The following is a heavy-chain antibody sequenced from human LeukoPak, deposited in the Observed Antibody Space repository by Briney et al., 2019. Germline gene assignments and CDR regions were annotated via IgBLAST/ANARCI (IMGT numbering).Heavy chain of an antibody. D-gene: IGHD6-13*01. CDR3: ARITGGGLAAAGDFDY. Sequence: GGSLRLSCAASGFTFSSYSMNWVRQAPGRGLEWVSCISGSGSLIYYADSMKGRFTISRDNAKNSLYLQMNSLRVEDTAVYYCARITGGGLAAAGDFDYWGQGTLVTVSS. CDR2: ISGSGSLI. CDR1: GFTFSSYS. J-gene: IGHJ4*02. V-gene: IGHV3-21*01.